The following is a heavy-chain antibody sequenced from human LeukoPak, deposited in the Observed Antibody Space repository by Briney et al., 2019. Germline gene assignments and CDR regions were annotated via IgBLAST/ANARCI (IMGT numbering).Heavy chain of an antibody. CDR3: ARGFYSSSWTDAFDI. J-gene: IGHJ3*02. D-gene: IGHD6-13*01. Sequence: TGGSLRLSCAASGFTFSSYWMHWVRHAPGKGLVWVSRINSDGSSTSYADSVKGRFTISRDNAKNTLYLQMNSLRAEDTAVYYCARGFYSSSWTDAFDIWGQGTMVTVSS. CDR2: INSDGSST. CDR1: GFTFSSYW. V-gene: IGHV3-74*01.